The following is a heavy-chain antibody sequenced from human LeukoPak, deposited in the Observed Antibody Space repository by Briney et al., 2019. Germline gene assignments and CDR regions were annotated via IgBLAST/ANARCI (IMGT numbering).Heavy chain of an antibody. V-gene: IGHV3-7*01. CDR3: ARGRPSRDGFI. Sequence: GGSLRLSCAASGFTFSSYWMSWVRQTPGEELEWVANIKQDGSEKYYVDSVKGRFTISRDNAKNSLYLQMNSLRAEDTAVYYCARGRPSRDGFIWGQGTMVTVSS. CDR1: GFTFSSYW. CDR2: IKQDGSEK. D-gene: IGHD5-24*01. J-gene: IGHJ3*02.